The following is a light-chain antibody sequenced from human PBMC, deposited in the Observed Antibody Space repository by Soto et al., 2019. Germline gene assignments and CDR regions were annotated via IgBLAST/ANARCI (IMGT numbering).Light chain of an antibody. CDR2: GAS. CDR1: QNVYTN. J-gene: IGKJ4*01. CDR3: QQYNRWPPLT. Sequence: ETVMTQSPATLSVSPGETATLSCRASQNVYTNLAWYQQKPGQAPRLVLYGASTRATGVPARFSGSGSGTEFTLTISSLQSEDLAVYYCQQYNRWPPLTFGGGNKVDIK. V-gene: IGKV3-15*01.